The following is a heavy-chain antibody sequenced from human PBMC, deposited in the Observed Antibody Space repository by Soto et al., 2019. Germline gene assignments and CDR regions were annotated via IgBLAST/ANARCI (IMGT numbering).Heavy chain of an antibody. CDR2: INPNSGGT. J-gene: IGHJ4*02. CDR1: GYTFTGYY. V-gene: IGHV1-2*04. D-gene: IGHD2-15*01. Sequence: ASVKVSCKASGYTFTGYYMHWVRQAPGQGLEWMGLINPNSGGTNYAQKFQGWVTMTRDTSISTAYMELSRLRSDDTAVYYCARDSPLGYCSGGSCYSLAFDYWGQGTLVTVSS. CDR3: ARDSPLGYCSGGSCYSLAFDY.